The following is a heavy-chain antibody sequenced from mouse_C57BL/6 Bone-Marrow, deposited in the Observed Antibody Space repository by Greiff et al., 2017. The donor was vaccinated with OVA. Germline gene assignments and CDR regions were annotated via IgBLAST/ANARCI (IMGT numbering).Heavy chain of an antibody. CDR2: IYPGSGNT. D-gene: IGHD2-5*01. Sequence: QVQLQQSGAELVRPGASVKLSCKASGYTFTDYYIDWVKQRPGQGLEWIARIYPGSGNTYYNEKFKGKATLTAEKSSSTAYMQLSSLTSEDSAVYFCARGSNSFAYWGQGTLVTVSA. J-gene: IGHJ3*01. CDR1: GYTFTDYY. CDR3: ARGSNSFAY. V-gene: IGHV1-76*01.